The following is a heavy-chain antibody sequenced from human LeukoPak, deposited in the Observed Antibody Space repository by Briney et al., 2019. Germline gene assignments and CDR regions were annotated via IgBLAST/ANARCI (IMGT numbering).Heavy chain of an antibody. D-gene: IGHD3-10*01. CDR2: INSDGSST. CDR3: ARGVWFGERPDAFVI. V-gene: IGHV3-74*01. J-gene: IGHJ3*02. Sequence: GGSLRLSCAASGLTFSSYWMHWVRQAPGKGLVWVSRINSDGSSTSYADSVKGRFTISRDNAKNTLSLQLSSLRAEDTAVYYCARGVWFGERPDAFVIWGQGTMVTVSS. CDR1: GLTFSSYW.